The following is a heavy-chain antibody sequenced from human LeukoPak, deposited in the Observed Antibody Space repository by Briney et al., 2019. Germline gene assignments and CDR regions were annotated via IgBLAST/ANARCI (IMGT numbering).Heavy chain of an antibody. CDR2: ISAYNGNT. J-gene: IGHJ4*02. D-gene: IGHD1-26*01. Sequence: ASVRVSFKSSVYTFTIYGISWVRQAPGQGVEWMGWISAYNGNTNYAQKLQGRVTMTTDTSTSTAYMELRSLRSDDTAVYYCARGRGSYNYWGQGTLVTVSS. CDR1: VYTFTIYG. CDR3: ARGRGSYNY. V-gene: IGHV1-18*01.